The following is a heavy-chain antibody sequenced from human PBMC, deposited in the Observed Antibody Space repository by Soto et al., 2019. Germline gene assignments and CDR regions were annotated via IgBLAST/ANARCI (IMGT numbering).Heavy chain of an antibody. CDR3: ARLPRKSNRVVAATFYYYGMDV. CDR2: IYPGDSDT. Sequence: GESLKISCKGSGYSFTSYWIGWVRQMPGKGLEWMGIIYPGDSDTRYSPSFQGQVTISADKSISTAYLQWSSLKASDTAMYYCARLPRKSNRVVAATFYYYGMDVWGQGTTVTVSS. V-gene: IGHV5-51*01. CDR1: GYSFTSYW. J-gene: IGHJ6*02. D-gene: IGHD2-15*01.